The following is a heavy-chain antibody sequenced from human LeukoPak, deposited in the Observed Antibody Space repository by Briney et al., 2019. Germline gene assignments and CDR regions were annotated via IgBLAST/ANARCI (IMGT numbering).Heavy chain of an antibody. Sequence: PGVSLRLSCAASGFTFSSFGMGWVRQAPGKSLEWVSTFGISGSTYFADSVKGRFTISRDTSKNTLYLQMDSLRAEDTAVYYCARSGPYYFDYWGQGTLVTVSS. V-gene: IGHV3-23*01. D-gene: IGHD3-10*01. CDR1: GFTFSSFG. CDR2: FGISGST. CDR3: ARSGPYYFDY. J-gene: IGHJ4*02.